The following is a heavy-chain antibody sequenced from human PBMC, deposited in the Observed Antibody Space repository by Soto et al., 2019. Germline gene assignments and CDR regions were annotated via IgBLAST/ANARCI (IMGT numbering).Heavy chain of an antibody. D-gene: IGHD3-10*01. Sequence: QVQLVQSGAEVKKPGASVKVSCKASGYTFTTYDINWVRQATGQGLEWMGWMNPNSGNTGSAQKFQGRATMTRSTSITTAYMELSGLRSEDTAVYYCVRMRFGESNKPTNWFDPWGQGTLVTVYS. CDR2: MNPNSGNT. CDR3: VRMRFGESNKPTNWFDP. J-gene: IGHJ5*02. V-gene: IGHV1-8*01. CDR1: GYTFTTYD.